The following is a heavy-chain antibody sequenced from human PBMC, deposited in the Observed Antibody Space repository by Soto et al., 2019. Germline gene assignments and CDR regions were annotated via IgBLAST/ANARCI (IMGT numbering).Heavy chain of an antibody. CDR2: IIPIIGTS. CDR1: GGTFSSYS. CDR3: AREYRYYDILTAYYIPYYFDY. Sequence: SVKVSCKTSGGTFSSYSISWVRQAPGQGLEWMGGIIPIIGTSNYAHKFQGRVTITADESTSTAYFVLRSLTSDDTAVYYCAREYRYYDILTAYYIPYYFDYWGQGTLVTVSS. J-gene: IGHJ4*02. D-gene: IGHD3-9*01. V-gene: IGHV1-69*13.